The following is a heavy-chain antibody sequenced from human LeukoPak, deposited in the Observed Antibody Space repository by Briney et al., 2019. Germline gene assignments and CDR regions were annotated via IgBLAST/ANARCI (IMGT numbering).Heavy chain of an antibody. V-gene: IGHV1-2*02. CDR2: INPNSGGT. D-gene: IGHD5-12*01. CDR3: ARDESSGYDLRVGFDY. Sequence: ASVKVSCKASGYTFTGYYMHWVRQAPGQGLEWMGWINPNSGGTNYAQKFQGRVTMTRDTSISTAYMDLSRLRSDDTAVYYCARDESSGYDLRVGFDYWGQGTLVTVSS. CDR1: GYTFTGYY. J-gene: IGHJ4*02.